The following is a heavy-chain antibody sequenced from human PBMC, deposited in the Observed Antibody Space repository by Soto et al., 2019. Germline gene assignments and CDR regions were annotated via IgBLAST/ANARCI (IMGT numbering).Heavy chain of an antibody. V-gene: IGHV3-30-3*01. CDR2: ISYDGSNK. J-gene: IGHJ4*02. D-gene: IGHD3-22*01. Sequence: QPGGSLRLSCAASGFTFSSYAMHWVRQAPGKGLEWVAVISYDGSNKYYADSVKGRFTISRDNSKNTLYLQMNSLRAEDTAVYYCARAGLIVVVTNFDYWGQGTLVTVSS. CDR1: GFTFSSYA. CDR3: ARAGLIVVVTNFDY.